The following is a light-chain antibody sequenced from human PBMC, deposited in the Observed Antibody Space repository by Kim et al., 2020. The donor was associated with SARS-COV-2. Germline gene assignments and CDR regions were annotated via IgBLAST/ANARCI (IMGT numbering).Light chain of an antibody. CDR1: HYINNF. Sequence: DIQITQSPSSLSASVGDRVTITCRANHYINNFVNWYQQKPGKAPKLLIYGASVLQSGVPSRFSGSGSGTDFTLTIRSLEAEDFATYYCQSSLAAPFTFGPGTKVDIK. CDR2: GAS. J-gene: IGKJ3*01. CDR3: QSSLAAPFT. V-gene: IGKV1-39*01.